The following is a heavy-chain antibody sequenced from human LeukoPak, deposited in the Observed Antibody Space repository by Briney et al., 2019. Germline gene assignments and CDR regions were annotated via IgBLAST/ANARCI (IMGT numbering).Heavy chain of an antibody. D-gene: IGHD2-15*01. V-gene: IGHV3-30*04. J-gene: IGHJ4*02. CDR2: ISYDGSTK. CDR3: AGPAGGSATPYYFDY. CDR1: GFTFSSYA. Sequence: GRSLRLSCAASGFTFSSYAMHWVRQAPGKGLEWVAVISYDGSTKYYADSVKGRFTISRDNSKDTLYLQMNSLRAEDTAVYYCAGPAGGSATPYYFDYWGQGTLVTVSS.